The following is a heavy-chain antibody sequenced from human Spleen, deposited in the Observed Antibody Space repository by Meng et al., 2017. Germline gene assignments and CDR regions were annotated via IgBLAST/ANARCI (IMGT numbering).Heavy chain of an antibody. J-gene: IGHJ5*02. D-gene: IGHD5-18*01. CDR1: AGSFSGYY. CDR2: INHSGST. V-gene: IGHV4-34*01. CDR3: ARGGGGYSYGYVGTPRYRNWFDP. Sequence: PETLSPTCAVYAGSFSGYYWCWIRQLPGKGLEWIGEINHSGSTNSNPSPKSRVTISVDTSKNQSSLKLSSVNAADTAVYYCARGGGGYSYGYVGTPRYRNWFDPWGQGTLVTVSS.